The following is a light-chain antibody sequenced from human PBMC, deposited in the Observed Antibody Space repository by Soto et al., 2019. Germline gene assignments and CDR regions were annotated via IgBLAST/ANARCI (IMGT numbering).Light chain of an antibody. CDR2: DNY. Sequence: QSVLTQPPSLSAAPGQQVTISCSGSRSNIGNNYVSWYQQFPGTAPKVLLYDNYKRPSGIPDRSSGSKSGTSATLGITGLQTGDEADYYCGTWDSSLSVVVFGGGTKLTVL. CDR1: RSNIGNNY. J-gene: IGLJ2*01. V-gene: IGLV1-51*01. CDR3: GTWDSSLSVVV.